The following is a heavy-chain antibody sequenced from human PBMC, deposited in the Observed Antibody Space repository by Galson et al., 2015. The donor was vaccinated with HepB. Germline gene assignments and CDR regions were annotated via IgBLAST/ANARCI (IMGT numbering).Heavy chain of an antibody. V-gene: IGHV3-48*01. CDR2: ISSSSSTI. CDR3: ARHELLWFGELLHYYGMDV. D-gene: IGHD3-10*01. CDR1: GFTFSSYS. Sequence: SLRLSCAASGFTFSSYSMNWVRQAPGKGLEWVSYISSSSSTIYYADSVKGRFTISRDNAKNSLYLQMNSLRAEDTAVYYCARHELLWFGELLHYYGMDVWGQGTTVTVSS. J-gene: IGHJ6*02.